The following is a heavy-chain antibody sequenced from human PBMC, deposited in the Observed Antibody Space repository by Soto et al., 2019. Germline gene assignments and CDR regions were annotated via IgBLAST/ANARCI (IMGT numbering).Heavy chain of an antibody. D-gene: IGHD6-19*01. J-gene: IGHJ4*02. Sequence: SETLSLTCAVSGGSISSSNWWSWVRQSPGKGLEWIGEISHSGSTNYNPSLKSRVIISVDKSNNHFSLNLRSVTAADTAVYYCARNGYSSGWYHFDYWGQGTLVTVS. CDR3: ARNGYSSGWYHFDY. CDR2: ISHSGST. CDR1: GGSISSSNW. V-gene: IGHV4-4*02.